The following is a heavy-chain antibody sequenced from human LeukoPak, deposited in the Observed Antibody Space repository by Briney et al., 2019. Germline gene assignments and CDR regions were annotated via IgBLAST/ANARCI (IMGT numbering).Heavy chain of an antibody. D-gene: IGHD4-23*01. CDR3: TTVGDYVGEASFDY. CDR2: IKSKTDGGTT. J-gene: IGHJ4*02. Sequence: GGSLRLSCAASGFTFDMYGMMWVRQAPGKGLEWVGRIKSKTDGGTTDYAAPVKGRFTISIDDSKNTLYLQMNSLKTEDTAVYYCTTVGDYVGEASFDYWGQGTLVTVSS. V-gene: IGHV3-15*01. CDR1: GFTFDMYG.